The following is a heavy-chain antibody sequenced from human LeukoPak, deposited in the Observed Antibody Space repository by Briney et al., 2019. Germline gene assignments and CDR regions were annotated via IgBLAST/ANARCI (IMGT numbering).Heavy chain of an antibody. CDR2: IYTSGST. J-gene: IGHJ6*02. D-gene: IGHD2-15*01. Sequence: SETLSLTCTVSSGSISSYYWSWIRQPAGKGLEWIGRIYTSGSTNYNPSLKSRVTMSVDTSKIQFSLKLSSVTAADTAVYYCARTLIGYCSGGSCYSNYYYYGMDVWGQGTTVTVSS. CDR3: ARTLIGYCSGGSCYSNYYYYGMDV. V-gene: IGHV4-4*07. CDR1: SGSISSYY.